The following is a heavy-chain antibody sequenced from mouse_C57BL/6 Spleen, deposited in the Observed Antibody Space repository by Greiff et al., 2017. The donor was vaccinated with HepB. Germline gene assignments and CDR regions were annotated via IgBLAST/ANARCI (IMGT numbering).Heavy chain of an antibody. CDR1: GYTFTSYW. J-gene: IGHJ4*01. CDR2: IYPGSGST. CDR3: ARQLSLQGYYYAMDY. V-gene: IGHV1-55*01. Sequence: QVQLQQPGAELVKPGASVKMSCKASGYTFTSYWITWVKQRPGQGLEWIGDIYPGSGSTNYNEKFKSKATLTVDTSSSTAYMQLSSLTSEDSAVYYCARQLSLQGYYYAMDYWGQGTSVTVSS. D-gene: IGHD3-2*02.